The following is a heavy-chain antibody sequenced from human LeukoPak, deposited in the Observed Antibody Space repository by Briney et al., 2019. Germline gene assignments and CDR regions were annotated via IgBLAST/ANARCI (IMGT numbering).Heavy chain of an antibody. Sequence: GGSLRLSCAASGFTFSSYWMSWVRQAPGKGLEWVSAISGSGGSTYYADSVKGRFTISRDNSKNTLYLQMNSLRAEDTAVYYCARDPTYCGGDCYSVHFDYWGQGTLVTVSS. CDR3: ARDPTYCGGDCYSVHFDY. CDR1: GFTFSSYW. D-gene: IGHD2-21*02. J-gene: IGHJ4*02. CDR2: ISGSGGST. V-gene: IGHV3-23*01.